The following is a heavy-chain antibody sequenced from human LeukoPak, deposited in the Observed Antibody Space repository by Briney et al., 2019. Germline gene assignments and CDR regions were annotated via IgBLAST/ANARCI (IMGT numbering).Heavy chain of an antibody. CDR2: IYHSGTT. CDR1: NYSITSGYF. V-gene: IGHV4-38-2*02. D-gene: IGHD3-22*01. J-gene: IGHJ4*02. CDR3: ARDGVFHDSDGYSFDY. Sequence: SETLSLTCAVSNYSITSGYFWGWIRQPPGKGLEWIASIYHSGTTYYNPSFRNRVTLFVDTSKNQFSLKLTSLTAADTAVYYCARDGVFHDSDGYSFDYWGQGTLVTVSS.